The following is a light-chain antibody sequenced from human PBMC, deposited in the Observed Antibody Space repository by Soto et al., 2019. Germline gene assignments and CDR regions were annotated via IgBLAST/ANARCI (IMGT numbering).Light chain of an antibody. V-gene: IGKV1-27*01. CDR2: AAS. CDR3: QKYNSAPLT. Sequence: DIQMTQSPSSLSASVGDRVTITCRASQGISNYLAWDQQKPGKVPKLLIYAASTLQSEVPSRFSGSGSGTDFTLTINSLQPEDVATYYCQKYNSAPLTFGGGTKVEIK. CDR1: QGISNY. J-gene: IGKJ4*01.